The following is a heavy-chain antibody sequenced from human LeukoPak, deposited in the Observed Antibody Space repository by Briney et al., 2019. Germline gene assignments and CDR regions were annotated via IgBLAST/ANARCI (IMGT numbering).Heavy chain of an antibody. CDR2: INSDGSST. D-gene: IGHD5-18*01. CDR1: GFTFSSYW. J-gene: IGHJ3*02. CDR3: ARDRGYSYVDDAFDI. Sequence: GGSLRLSCAASGFTFSSYWMHWVRQAPGKGLVWVSRINSDGSSTSYADSVKGRFTISRDNAKNTLYLQMNSLRAEDTAVYYCARDRGYSYVDDAFDIWGQGTMVTVSS. V-gene: IGHV3-74*01.